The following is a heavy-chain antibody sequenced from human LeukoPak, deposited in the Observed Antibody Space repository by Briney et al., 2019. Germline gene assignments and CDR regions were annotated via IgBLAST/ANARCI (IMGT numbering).Heavy chain of an antibody. J-gene: IGHJ4*02. CDR1: GYTLTELS. V-gene: IGHV1-24*01. Sequence: ASVKVSCKVSGYTLTELSMHWVRQAPGKGLEWMGGFDPEDGETIYAQKFQGRVTMTEDTSTDTAYMGLSSLRSEDTAVYYCATLGGYDSSGYYVDYWGQGTLVTVSS. CDR2: FDPEDGET. D-gene: IGHD3-22*01. CDR3: ATLGGYDSSGYYVDY.